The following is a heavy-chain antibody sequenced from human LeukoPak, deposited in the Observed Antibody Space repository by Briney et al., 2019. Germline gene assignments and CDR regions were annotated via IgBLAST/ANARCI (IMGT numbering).Heavy chain of an antibody. Sequence: SETLSLTCAVSGGSFSGYYWSWIRQPPGKGMEWIGEINHSGSTNYNPSLKSRVTISVDTSKNQFSLKLSSVTAADTAVYYCARGIAVAGTGYYYYYGMDVWGQGTTVTVSS. CDR3: ARGIAVAGTGYYYYYGMDV. D-gene: IGHD6-19*01. J-gene: IGHJ6*02. CDR1: GGSFSGYY. CDR2: INHSGST. V-gene: IGHV4-34*01.